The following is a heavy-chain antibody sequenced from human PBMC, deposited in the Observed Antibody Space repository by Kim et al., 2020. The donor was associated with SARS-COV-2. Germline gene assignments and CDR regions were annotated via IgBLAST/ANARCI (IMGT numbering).Heavy chain of an antibody. CDR3: ARIAVAPPAYYYYYYGMDV. V-gene: IGHV4-34*01. CDR1: GGSFSGYY. Sequence: SETLSLTCAVYGGSFSGYYWSWIRQPPGKGLEWIGEINHSGSTNYNPSLKSRVTISVDTSKNQFSLKLSSVTAADTAVYYCARIAVAPPAYYYYYYGMDVWGQGTTVTVSS. D-gene: IGHD6-19*01. J-gene: IGHJ6*02. CDR2: INHSGST.